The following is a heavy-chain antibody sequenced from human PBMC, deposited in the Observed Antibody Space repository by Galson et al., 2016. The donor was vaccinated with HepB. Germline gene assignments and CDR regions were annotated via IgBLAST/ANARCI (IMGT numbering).Heavy chain of an antibody. CDR1: GYTFSSYG. CDR3: ARGGGRGYSYRGDY. CDR2: ISTYNGNT. Sequence: SVKVSCKASGYTFSSYGINWVRQAPGQGLEWMGWISTYNGNTNSAQNFQGRVTMTTDTPTSTAYMELRSLRSDDTALYYCARGGGRGYSYRGDYWGQGTLVTVSS. D-gene: IGHD5-18*01. J-gene: IGHJ4*02. V-gene: IGHV1-18*04.